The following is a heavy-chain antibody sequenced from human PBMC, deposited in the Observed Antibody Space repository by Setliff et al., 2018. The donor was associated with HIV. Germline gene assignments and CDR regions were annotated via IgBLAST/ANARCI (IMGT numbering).Heavy chain of an antibody. J-gene: IGHJ4*02. D-gene: IGHD6-19*01. V-gene: IGHV3-15*01. Sequence: PGGSLRLSCAASGFTFSDAWMSWVRQAPGKGLEWVARIKSRANCGTTHYAAPVNGRFTISRDDSKNTLYLQMNSLKTEDTAVYYCSTDLPSSCCFPDYWGQGTLVTVSS. CDR2: IKSRANCGTT. CDR3: STDLPSSCCFPDY. CDR1: GFTFSDAW.